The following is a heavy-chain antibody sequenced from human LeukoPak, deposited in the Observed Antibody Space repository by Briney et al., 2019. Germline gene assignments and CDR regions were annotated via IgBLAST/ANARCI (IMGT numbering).Heavy chain of an antibody. CDR3: VADDLAVAF. CDR1: GLTFSNSA. J-gene: IGHJ4*02. V-gene: IGHV1-58*02. D-gene: IGHD3/OR15-3a*01. Sequence: SVRVSCKTSGLTFSNSAIQWVRQARGQRLEWMGWIVVGSGTTNYAQKFQQRVSITRDMSTATAYMELSGLKSEDTAVYYCVADDLAVAFWGQGTLVVVSS. CDR2: IVVGSGTT.